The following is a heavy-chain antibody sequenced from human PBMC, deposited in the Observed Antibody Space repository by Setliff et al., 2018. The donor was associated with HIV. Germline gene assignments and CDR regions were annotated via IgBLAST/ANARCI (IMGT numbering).Heavy chain of an antibody. J-gene: IGHJ3*02. CDR1: GFTFSTYS. Sequence: GGSLRLSCAASGFTFSTYSMDWVRQAPGKGLEWVSYISSSSNTIYYADSVKGRFTISRDNAKNSLYLQMNSLRAEDTAVYYCARDGTSITMIVVVTPDAFDIWGQGTMVTVSS. CDR2: ISSSSNTI. V-gene: IGHV3-48*01. CDR3: ARDGTSITMIVVVTPDAFDI. D-gene: IGHD3-22*01.